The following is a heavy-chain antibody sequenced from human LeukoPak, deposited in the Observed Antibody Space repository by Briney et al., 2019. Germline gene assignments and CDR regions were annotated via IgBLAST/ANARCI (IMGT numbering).Heavy chain of an antibody. V-gene: IGHV4-59*01. J-gene: IGHJ3*02. CDR3: ARVGLQLWSGRAFDI. D-gene: IGHD3-3*01. CDR1: GGSISSYY. Sequence: SETLSLTCTVSGGSISSYYWSWIRQPPGKGLEWIGYIYYSGSTNYNPSLKSRVTISVDTSKNQFSLKLSSVTAADTAVYYCARVGLQLWSGRAFDIWGQGTMVAVSS. CDR2: IYYSGST.